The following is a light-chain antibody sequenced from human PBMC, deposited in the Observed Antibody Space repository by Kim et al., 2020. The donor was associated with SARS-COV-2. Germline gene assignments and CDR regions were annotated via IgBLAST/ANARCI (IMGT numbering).Light chain of an antibody. CDR3: QQYYSSRT. V-gene: IGKV4-1*01. J-gene: IGKJ2*01. Sequence: ARATINCKSSQSVLYSSNNKNYLAWYQQKPGPPPMLLIYWASTRESGVPDRFSGSGSGTDFTLTISSLQAEDVAVYCCQQYYSSRTFGQGTKLEI. CDR2: WAS. CDR1: QSVLYSSNNKNY.